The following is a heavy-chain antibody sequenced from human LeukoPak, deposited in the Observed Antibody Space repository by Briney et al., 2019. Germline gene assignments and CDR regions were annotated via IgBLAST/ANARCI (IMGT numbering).Heavy chain of an antibody. Sequence: GGSLRLSCAASGFTVSSYYMNWVRQAPGKELEWVSVIYTGGGRYADSVRGRFTISRDTSKNMVFLQMNSLRVEDTAVYYCAKGVTTSTYFFDFWGQGTLVTVSS. CDR3: AKGVTTSTYFFDF. CDR2: IYTGGGR. J-gene: IGHJ4*02. CDR1: GFTVSSYY. V-gene: IGHV3-53*01. D-gene: IGHD5-18*01.